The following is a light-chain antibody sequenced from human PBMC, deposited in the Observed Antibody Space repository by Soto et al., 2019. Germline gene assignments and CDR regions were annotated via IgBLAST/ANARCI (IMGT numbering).Light chain of an antibody. V-gene: IGKV3-20*01. CDR3: QHYGSALFT. CDR2: GAS. CDR1: QSFSSSY. J-gene: IGKJ3*01. Sequence: EIVLTQSPGTLSLSPGERATLSCRASQSFSSSYLAWYQQKPGQAPRHLIYGASSRATGIPDRFSGSGSGTDFTLTISSLEPEDFAVYYCQHYGSALFTFGPGNKVDVK.